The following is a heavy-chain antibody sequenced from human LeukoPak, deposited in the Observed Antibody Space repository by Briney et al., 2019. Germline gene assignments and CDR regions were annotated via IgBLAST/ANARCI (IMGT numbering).Heavy chain of an antibody. V-gene: IGHV3-23*01. CDR2: ISGSGGST. D-gene: IGHD3-22*01. Sequence: PGGSLRLSCAASGFTFSSYAMSWVRQAPGKGLEWVSAISGSGGSTYYADSVKGRFTISRDNSKTTLYLQMNSLRAEHTAVYYCATRGGSGYYMYYFDYWGQGTLVAVSS. J-gene: IGHJ4*02. CDR3: ATRGGSGYYMYYFDY. CDR1: GFTFSSYA.